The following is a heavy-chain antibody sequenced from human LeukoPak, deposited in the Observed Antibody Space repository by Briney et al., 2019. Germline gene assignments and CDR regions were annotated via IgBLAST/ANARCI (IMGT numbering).Heavy chain of an antibody. CDR2: INTSGTT. CDR1: GASISSGSNS. Sequence: SQTLSLTCTVSGASISSGSNSWGWIRQPAGKGLEWIGRINTSGTTNYNPSLKSRVTMSIDTSKNQFSLKLSSVTAADTAVYYCARGVGAYYMDVWGKGTTVTISS. CDR3: ARGVGAYYMDV. D-gene: IGHD1-26*01. J-gene: IGHJ6*03. V-gene: IGHV4-61*02.